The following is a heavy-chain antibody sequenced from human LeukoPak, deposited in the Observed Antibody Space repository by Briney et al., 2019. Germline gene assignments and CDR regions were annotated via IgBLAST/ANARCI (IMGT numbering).Heavy chain of an antibody. CDR1: GFTLSSYW. Sequence: GGSLRLSCAASGFTLSSYWMHWVRQVPGKGLVWVSRISSDGSSTYYADSVKGRFTISRDNSKNTLYLQMNSLRAEDTAVYYCAKDRDWIVGATSPSFFDYWGQGTLVTVSS. J-gene: IGHJ4*02. D-gene: IGHD1-26*01. CDR3: AKDRDWIVGATSPSFFDY. CDR2: ISSDGSST. V-gene: IGHV3-74*01.